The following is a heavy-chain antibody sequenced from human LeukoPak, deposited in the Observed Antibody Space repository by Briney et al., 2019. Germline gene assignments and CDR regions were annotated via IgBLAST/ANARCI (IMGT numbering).Heavy chain of an antibody. D-gene: IGHD2-21*02. CDR1: GYTFTGYY. J-gene: IGHJ4*02. V-gene: IGHV1-2*06. CDR3: ARHPCGGDCYSALYYFDY. Sequence: ASVKVSCKASGYTFTGYYMHWVRQAPGQGLEWMGRINPNSGGTNYAKKFQGRVTMTRDTSISTAYLQWSSLKASDTAMYYCARHPCGGDCYSALYYFDYWGQGTLVTVSS. CDR2: INPNSGGT.